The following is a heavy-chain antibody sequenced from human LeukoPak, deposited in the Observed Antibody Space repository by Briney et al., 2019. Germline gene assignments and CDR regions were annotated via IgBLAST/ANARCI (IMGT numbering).Heavy chain of an antibody. J-gene: IGHJ4*02. CDR3: ARHSQRYCSGGSCSLDY. CDR1: GYSFTSYW. CDR2: IYPGDSDT. D-gene: IGHD2-15*01. Sequence: PGESLKISCKGSGYSFTSYWIGWVRQMPGKGLEWMAIIYPGDSDTRYSPSFQGQVTISADKSISTAYLQWSSLKASDTAMYYCARHSQRYCSGGSCSLDYWGQGTLVTVSS. V-gene: IGHV5-51*01.